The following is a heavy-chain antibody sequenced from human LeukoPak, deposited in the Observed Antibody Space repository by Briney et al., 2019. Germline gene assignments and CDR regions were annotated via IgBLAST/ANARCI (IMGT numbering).Heavy chain of an antibody. J-gene: IGHJ6*02. CDR1: GYTFTSYA. D-gene: IGHD2-15*01. CDR3: ARGAGRGGYDYYGMDV. Sequence: ASVKVSCKASGYTFTSYAMHWVRQAPGQRLEWMGWINAGNGNTKYSQKLQGRVTMTTDTSTSTAYMELRSLRSDDTAVYYCARGAGRGGYDYYGMDVWGQGTTVTVSS. CDR2: INAGNGNT. V-gene: IGHV1-3*01.